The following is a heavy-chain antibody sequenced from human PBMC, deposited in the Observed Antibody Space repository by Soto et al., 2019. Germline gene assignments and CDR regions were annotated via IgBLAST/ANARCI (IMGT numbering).Heavy chain of an antibody. D-gene: IGHD3-22*01. CDR3: AKDRLMLTMVVVGAFDF. Sequence: GGSLRLSCAASGFSLNNHAMTWVRQAPGKGLEWVSGISGSGSTTHYADSVKGRFTISRDNSKDTLYLQMNSLRADDTAVYFCAKDRLMLTMVVVGAFDFWGLETMVTVSS. CDR1: GFSLNNHA. J-gene: IGHJ3*01. V-gene: IGHV3-23*01. CDR2: ISGSGSTT.